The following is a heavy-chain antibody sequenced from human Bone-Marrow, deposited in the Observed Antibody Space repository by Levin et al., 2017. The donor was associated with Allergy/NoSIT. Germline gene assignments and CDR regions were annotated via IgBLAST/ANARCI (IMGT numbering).Heavy chain of an antibody. CDR3: ARARRPYVPRGVWFDP. D-gene: IGHD3-16*01. V-gene: IGHV4-34*01. Sequence: PSETLSLTCAVYGGSFSGYYWSWIRQPPGKGLEWIGEINHSGSTNYNPSLKSRVTISVDTSKNQFSLKLSSVTAADTAVYYCARARRPYVPRGVWFDPWGQGTLVTVSS. CDR1: GGSFSGYY. J-gene: IGHJ5*02. CDR2: INHSGST.